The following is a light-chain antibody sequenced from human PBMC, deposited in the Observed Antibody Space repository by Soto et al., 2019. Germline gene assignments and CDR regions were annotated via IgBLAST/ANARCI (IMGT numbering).Light chain of an antibody. CDR1: QSVISSY. CDR3: QHSGSLVIT. J-gene: IGKJ4*01. V-gene: IGKV3-20*01. CDR2: GAS. Sequence: EIVLTQSPGTLSLSPGERATLSCRASQSVISSYLAWYQQKPGQAPRLLIYGASSRATGIPYRFSGSGSGTYFTLNISRLEPDDFALYYWQHSGSLVITFGGGTKVEIK.